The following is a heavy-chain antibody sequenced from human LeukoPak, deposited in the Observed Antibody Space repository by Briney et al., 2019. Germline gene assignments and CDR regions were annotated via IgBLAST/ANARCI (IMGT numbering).Heavy chain of an antibody. CDR1: GFTFSSYE. D-gene: IGHD2-2*02. J-gene: IGHJ5*02. CDR2: ISSSGSTI. CDR3: ASKGPADCSSTSCYIGIMGFDP. Sequence: GGSLRLSCAASGFTFSSYEMNWVRQAPGKGLEWVSYISSSGSTIYYADSVKGRFTISRDNAKNSLYLQMNSLRAEDTAVYYCASKGPADCSSTSCYIGIMGFDPWGQGTQVTVSS. V-gene: IGHV3-48*03.